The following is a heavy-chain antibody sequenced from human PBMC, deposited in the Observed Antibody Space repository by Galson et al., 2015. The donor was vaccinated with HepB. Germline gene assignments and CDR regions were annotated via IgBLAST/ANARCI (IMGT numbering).Heavy chain of an antibody. D-gene: IGHD3-22*01. CDR3: ARGRGYYDSSGYHSRYYLDY. J-gene: IGHJ4*02. Sequence: SLRLSCAASGFTVSSNYMSWVRQAPGKGLEWVSVIYSGGSTYYADSVKGRFTNSRDISKNTLYLQMNSLRAEDTAVYYCARGRGYYDSSGYHSRYYLDYWGQGTLVTVSS. V-gene: IGHV3-66*02. CDR1: GFTVSSNY. CDR2: IYSGGST.